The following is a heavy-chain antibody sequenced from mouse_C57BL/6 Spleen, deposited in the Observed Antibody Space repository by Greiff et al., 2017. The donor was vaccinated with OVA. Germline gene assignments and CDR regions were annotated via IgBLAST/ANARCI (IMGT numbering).Heavy chain of an antibody. CDR2: INPNNGGT. V-gene: IGHV1-26*01. J-gene: IGHJ2*01. CDR1: GYTFTDDY. D-gene: IGHD4-1*02. Sequence: EVQLQQSGPELVKPGASVKISCKASGYTFTDDYMNWVKQSHGKSLEWIGDINPNNGGTSYNQKFKGKATLTVDKSSSTAYMQLRSLTSEDSSVYCCASTGTDYWGQGTTLTVSS. CDR3: ASTGTDY.